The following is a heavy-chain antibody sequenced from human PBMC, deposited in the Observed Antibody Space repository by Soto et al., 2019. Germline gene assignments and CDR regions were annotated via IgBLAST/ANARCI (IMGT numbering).Heavy chain of an antibody. J-gene: IGHJ6*02. Sequence: QVQLVQSGAEVKKPGASVKVSSKASGYTFTSYGISWVRQAPGQGLEWMGWISAYNGNTNYAQKRQGRVTMTTETSTSTAYMELRSLRSDDTAVYYCARAWPYYYDSRGYNQYYYYGMDVWGQGTTVTVSS. V-gene: IGHV1-18*04. CDR1: GYTFTSYG. CDR2: ISAYNGNT. D-gene: IGHD3-22*01. CDR3: ARAWPYYYDSRGYNQYYYYGMDV.